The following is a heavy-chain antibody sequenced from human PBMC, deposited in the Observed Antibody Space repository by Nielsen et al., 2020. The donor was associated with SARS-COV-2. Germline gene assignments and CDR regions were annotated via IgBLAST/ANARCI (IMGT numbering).Heavy chain of an antibody. CDR1: GYTFTSYD. J-gene: IGHJ4*02. CDR2: MNPNSGNT. Sequence: ASVKVSCKASGYTFTSYDINWVRQATGQGLEWMGWMNPNSGNTGYSQKFQGRVTITRDTSASTAYMELSSLRSEDTAVYYCARDFSVLMITFGGVIAPLDYWGQGTLVTVSS. D-gene: IGHD3-16*02. V-gene: IGHV1-8*01. CDR3: ARDFSVLMITFGGVIAPLDY.